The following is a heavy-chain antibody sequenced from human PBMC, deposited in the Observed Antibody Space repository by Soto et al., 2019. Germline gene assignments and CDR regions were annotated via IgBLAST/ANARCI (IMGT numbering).Heavy chain of an antibody. D-gene: IGHD3-9*01. CDR1: GGTFSSYT. V-gene: IGHV1-69*08. J-gene: IGHJ5*02. Sequence: QVQLVQSGAEVKKPGSSVKVSCKASGGTFSSYTISWVRQAPGQGLEWMGRIIPILGIANYAQKFQGRVTITADKSTSTAYMELSSLRSEDTAVYYCARDPPRGGLRYLTPTSLPFDPWGQGTLVTVSS. CDR2: IIPILGIA. CDR3: ARDPPRGGLRYLTPTSLPFDP.